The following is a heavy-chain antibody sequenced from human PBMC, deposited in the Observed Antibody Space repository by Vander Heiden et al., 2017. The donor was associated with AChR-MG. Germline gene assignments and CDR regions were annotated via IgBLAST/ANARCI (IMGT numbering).Heavy chain of an antibody. CDR2: MNPNSGNT. D-gene: IGHD6-19*01. CDR3: ARGRVGQWLDSNWFDP. V-gene: IGHV1-8*01. CDR1: GYTFTSYE. Sequence: QVQLVQSGAEVKKPGASVKVSCKASGYTFTSYEINWVRQATGQGLEWMGWMNPNSGNTGYAQKFQGRVTMTRNTSISTAYMELSSLRSEDTAVYYCARGRVGQWLDSNWFDPWGQGTLVTVSS. J-gene: IGHJ5*02.